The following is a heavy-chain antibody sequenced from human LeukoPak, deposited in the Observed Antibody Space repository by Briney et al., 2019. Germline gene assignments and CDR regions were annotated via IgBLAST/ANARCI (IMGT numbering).Heavy chain of an antibody. D-gene: IGHD6-19*01. J-gene: IGHJ4*02. CDR3: AKGNRRHYTSGPNPDSLH. Sequence: GGSLRLSCAGSGFIFNNYAMHWVRQPPGKGLEWVSGISWNSGSIDYADSVKGRFTISRDNAKNSLYLQMNSLRVEDTAFYYCAKGNRRHYTSGPNPDSLHWGQGALVTVSS. CDR2: ISWNSGSI. V-gene: IGHV3-9*01. CDR1: GFIFNNYA.